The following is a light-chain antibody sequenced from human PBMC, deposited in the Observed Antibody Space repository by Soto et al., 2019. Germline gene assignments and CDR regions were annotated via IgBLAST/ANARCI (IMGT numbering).Light chain of an antibody. Sequence: DIQMTQSPSSVSASLGEXVNIRCRASQGISSWLAWYQRRPGKAPTVLIYGASILQRGVPSRFSGSGSGTDCTFTISSLQPEDIATYYCQQYDNLPLTLGQGTRLEI. J-gene: IGKJ5*01. CDR2: GAS. V-gene: IGKV1-12*01. CDR1: QGISSW. CDR3: QQYDNLPLT.